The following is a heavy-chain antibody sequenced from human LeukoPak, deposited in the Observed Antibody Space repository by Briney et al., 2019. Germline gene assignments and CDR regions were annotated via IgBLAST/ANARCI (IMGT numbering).Heavy chain of an antibody. CDR2: IYYSGST. CDR1: GGSISSSSYY. Sequence: PSETLSLTCTVSGGSISSSSYYWGWIRQPPGKGLEGIGSIYYSGSTYYNPSLKSRVTISVDTSKTQFSLKLSSVTAADTAVYYCARHPQSASVGALGNWGQGTLVTVSS. J-gene: IGHJ4*02. CDR3: ARHPQSASVGALGN. V-gene: IGHV4-39*01. D-gene: IGHD1-26*01.